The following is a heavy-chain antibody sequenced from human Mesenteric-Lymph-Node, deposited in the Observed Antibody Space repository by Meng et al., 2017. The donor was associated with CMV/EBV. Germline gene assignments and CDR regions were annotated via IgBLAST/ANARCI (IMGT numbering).Heavy chain of an antibody. J-gene: IGHJ5*02. CDR3: ARGGYYYGSGSYYHNWFDP. D-gene: IGHD3-10*01. Sequence: FSSYDINWVRQATGQGLEWMGWMNPNSGNTGYAQKFQGRVTMTRNTSISTAYMELSSLRSEDTAVYYCARGGYYYGSGSYYHNWFDPWGQGTLVTVSS. V-gene: IGHV1-8*01. CDR2: MNPNSGNT. CDR1: FSSYD.